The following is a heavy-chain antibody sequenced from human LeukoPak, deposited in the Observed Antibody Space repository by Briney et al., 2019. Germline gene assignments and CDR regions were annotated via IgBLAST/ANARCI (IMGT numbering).Heavy chain of an antibody. CDR3: ARGTSPGY. CDR1: GGSFSGYY. V-gene: IGHV4-34*01. Sequence: SETLSLTCAVYGGSFSGYYWSWIRQPPGKGLEWIGEINHSGSTNYNPSRKSRVTISVDTCKNQFSLKLSSVTAADTAVYYCARGTSPGYWGQGTMVTVSS. J-gene: IGHJ4*02. D-gene: IGHD4-11*01. CDR2: INHSGST.